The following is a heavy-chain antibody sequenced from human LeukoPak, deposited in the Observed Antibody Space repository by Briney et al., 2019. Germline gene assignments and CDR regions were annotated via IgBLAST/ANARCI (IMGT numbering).Heavy chain of an antibody. J-gene: IGHJ3*02. CDR2: IKQDGGEK. CDR1: GFTFSSYW. V-gene: IGHV3-7*01. Sequence: PGGSLRLSCAASGFTFSSYWMSWVRQAPGKGLEWVANIKQDGGEKYHVESVKGRFTISRDNAKNSLYLQMNSLRAEDTAVYYCARDSDMIVVVEGAFDIWGQGTMVTVSS. CDR3: ARDSDMIVVVEGAFDI. D-gene: IGHD3-22*01.